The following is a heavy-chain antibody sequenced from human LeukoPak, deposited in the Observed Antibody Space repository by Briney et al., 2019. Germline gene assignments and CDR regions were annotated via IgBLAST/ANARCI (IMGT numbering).Heavy chain of an antibody. V-gene: IGHV1-2*02. D-gene: IGHD3-22*01. CDR2: INPNSGGT. J-gene: IGHJ4*02. CDR1: GFTFTGYY. CDR3: ARGGTMIVADLDY. Sequence: GGSLRLSCAASGFTFTGYYMHWVRQAPGQGLEWLGCINPNSGGTNYAQKFQGRGTMTRDTSISTAYLELSRLGSDDTAVYYCARGGTMIVADLDYWGQGTLVTVSS.